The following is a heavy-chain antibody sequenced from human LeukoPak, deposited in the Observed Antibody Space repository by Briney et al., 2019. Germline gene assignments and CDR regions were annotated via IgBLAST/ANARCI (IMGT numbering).Heavy chain of an antibody. J-gene: IGHJ3*02. CDR1: GFTFSSYW. CDR3: ENLPRGSVRHDAFDI. D-gene: IGHD3-10*01. Sequence: GGSLRLSCAASGFTFSSYWMSWVRQAPGKGLEWVANIKQDGSEKYYVDSVKGRFTISRDNAKNSLYLQMNSLRAEDTAVYYCENLPRGSVRHDAFDIWGQGTMVTVSS. V-gene: IGHV3-7*01. CDR2: IKQDGSEK.